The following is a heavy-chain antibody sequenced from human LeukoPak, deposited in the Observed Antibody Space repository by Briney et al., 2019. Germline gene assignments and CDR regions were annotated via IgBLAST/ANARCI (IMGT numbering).Heavy chain of an antibody. D-gene: IGHD1-26*01. CDR2: FDPEDGET. CDR3: ARLTYSGSYFDAFDI. J-gene: IGHJ3*02. Sequence: ASVKVSCKVSGYTLTELSMHWVRQAPGKGLEWMGGFDPEDGETIYAQKFQGRVTMTEDTSTDTAYMELRSLRSDDTAVYYCARLTYSGSYFDAFDIWGQGTMVTVSS. V-gene: IGHV1-24*01. CDR1: GYTLTELS.